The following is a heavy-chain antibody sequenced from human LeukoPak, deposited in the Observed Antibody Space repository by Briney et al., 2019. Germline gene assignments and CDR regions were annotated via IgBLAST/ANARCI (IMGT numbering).Heavy chain of an antibody. D-gene: IGHD5-18*01. CDR3: ARGWIQLWVN. V-gene: IGHV4-59*12. J-gene: IGHJ4*02. CDR2: ISDSGST. CDR1: GGSMNNYY. Sequence: KPSETLSLTCTVSGGSMNNYYWSWIRQAPGKGLEWIGYISDSGSTNYNPSLRSRVTISVDTSKNQFSLKLSSVTAADTAVYYCARGWIQLWVNWGQGTLVNVSS.